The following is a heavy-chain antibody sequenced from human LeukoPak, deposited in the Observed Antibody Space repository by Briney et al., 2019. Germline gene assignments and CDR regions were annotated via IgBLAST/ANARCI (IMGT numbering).Heavy chain of an antibody. V-gene: IGHV1-18*01. CDR3: ARANPVGATSTYEYFQH. CDR2: ISAYSGNT. CDR1: GYTFTSHG. J-gene: IGHJ1*01. Sequence: ASVKVSCKASGYTFTSHGISWVRQAPGQGLEWMGWISAYSGNTNYAQKLQGRVTMTTDTSTSTAYMEVRSLRSDDTAVYYCARANPVGATSTYEYFQHWGQGTLVTVSS. D-gene: IGHD1-26*01.